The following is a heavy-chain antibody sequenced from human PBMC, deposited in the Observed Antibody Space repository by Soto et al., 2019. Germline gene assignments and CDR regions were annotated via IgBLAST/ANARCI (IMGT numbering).Heavy chain of an antibody. CDR1: GYTFTSYY. Sequence: EASVKVSCKASGYTFTSYYMHWVRQAPGQGLEWMGIINPSGGSTSYAQKFQGRVTTTRDTSTSTVYMELSSLRSEDTAVYYCARDKYYDSSGYYSLDDWGQGTLVTVS. J-gene: IGHJ4*02. V-gene: IGHV1-46*01. CDR2: INPSGGST. D-gene: IGHD3-22*01. CDR3: ARDKYYDSSGYYSLDD.